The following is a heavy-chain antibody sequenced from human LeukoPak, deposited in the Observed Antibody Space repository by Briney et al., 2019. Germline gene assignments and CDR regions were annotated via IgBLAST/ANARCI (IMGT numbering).Heavy chain of an antibody. V-gene: IGHV4-34*01. CDR2: INHSGST. Sequence: KPSETLSLTCAVYGGSFSGYYWSWIRQPPGKGLEWIGEINHSGSTNYDPSLKSRVTISVDTSKNQFSLKLSSVTAADTAVYYCARDKQLVRGFYYYYYYTDVWGKGTTVTVSS. J-gene: IGHJ6*03. CDR3: ARDKQLVRGFYYYYYYTDV. D-gene: IGHD6-6*01. CDR1: GGSFSGYY.